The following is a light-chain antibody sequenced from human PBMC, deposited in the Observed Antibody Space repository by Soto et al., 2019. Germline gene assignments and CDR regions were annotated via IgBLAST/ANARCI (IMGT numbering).Light chain of an antibody. Sequence: QSALTQPPSVSGSPGQSVTISCTVTSSDVGDYEHVSWYQQAPGTAPKLIIFGVNRRPSGVPDRFSGSKSDNTASLTVSGLQTEDEANYYCSSFGNGNLVIFGGGTKLTVL. V-gene: IGLV2-8*01. J-gene: IGLJ2*01. CDR3: SSFGNGNLVI. CDR2: GVN. CDR1: SSDVGDYEH.